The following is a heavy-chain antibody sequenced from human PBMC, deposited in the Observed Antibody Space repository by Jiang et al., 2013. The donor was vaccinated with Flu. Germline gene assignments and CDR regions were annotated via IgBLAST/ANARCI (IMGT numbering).Heavy chain of an antibody. J-gene: IGHJ4*02. CDR1: GFTFSGYA. CDR3: APDLSVY. Sequence: LSCAASGFTFSGYAMMWVRQAPGKGLEWVSAISGSGVSTYYADSVKGRFTISRDNSKNTLYLQMNSLRPEDTAVYYCAPDLSVYWGQGTLVTVSS. V-gene: IGHV3-23*01. CDR2: ISGSGVST.